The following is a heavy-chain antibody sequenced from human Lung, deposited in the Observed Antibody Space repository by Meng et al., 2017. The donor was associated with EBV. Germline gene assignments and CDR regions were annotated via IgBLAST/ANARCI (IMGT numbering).Heavy chain of an antibody. CDR2: INYDGSDK. D-gene: IGHD2-8*02. Sequence: QLGGAGGGVCQPGGSRGLSCAASGFNFRSYWMHWVRQVPGKGLLWVSGINYDGSDKKYADSVKGRFTISRDNSRNTVTLQMNSLRAEDTAIYYCTREITGGWYDPWGQGTLVTVSS. CDR3: TREITGGWYDP. CDR1: GFNFRSYW. V-gene: IGHV3-74*03. J-gene: IGHJ5*02.